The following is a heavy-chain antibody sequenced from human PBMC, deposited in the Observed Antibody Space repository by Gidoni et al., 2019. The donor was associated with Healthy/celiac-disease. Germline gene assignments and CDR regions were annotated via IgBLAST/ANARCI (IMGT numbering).Heavy chain of an antibody. CDR1: GFTFDDYA. Sequence: EVQLVESGGGLVQPGRSLRLSCAASGFTFDDYAMHWVRQAPGKGLGWVSGISWNSGSIGYADSVKGRFTISRDNAKNSLYLQMNSLRAEDTALYYCAKDTTSYYYDSSGYYQWWGQGTLVTVSS. CDR2: ISWNSGSI. CDR3: AKDTTSYYYDSSGYYQW. D-gene: IGHD3-22*01. J-gene: IGHJ4*02. V-gene: IGHV3-9*01.